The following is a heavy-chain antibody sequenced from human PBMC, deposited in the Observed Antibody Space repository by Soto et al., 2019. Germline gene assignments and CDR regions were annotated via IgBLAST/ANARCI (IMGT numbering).Heavy chain of an antibody. Sequence: QVQLVQSGAEVKKPGSSVKVSCKASGGTFSSYAISWVRQAPGQGLEWMGGIIPIFGTANYAQKFQGRVTITAEESTSTAYMELSSLRSEDTAVYYCARGLTPPMVRGVTLDYWGQGTLVTVSS. CDR2: IIPIFGTA. J-gene: IGHJ4*02. D-gene: IGHD3-10*01. V-gene: IGHV1-69*01. CDR3: ARGLTPPMVRGVTLDY. CDR1: GGTFSSYA.